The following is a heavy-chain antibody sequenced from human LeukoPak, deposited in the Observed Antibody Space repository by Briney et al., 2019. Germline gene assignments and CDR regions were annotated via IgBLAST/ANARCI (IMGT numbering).Heavy chain of an antibody. CDR3: AKWKYSNSGIDDY. CDR2: ISGSGDNT. Sequence: GRSLRLSCVVSGFTFSSYAMSWVRQVPGKGLEWVSVISGSGDNTYYADSVKGRFTISRDNSKNMLYLQMNSLRAEDTAVCYCAKWKYSNSGIDDYWGQGTLVTVSS. V-gene: IGHV3-23*01. CDR1: GFTFSSYA. J-gene: IGHJ4*02. D-gene: IGHD6-6*01.